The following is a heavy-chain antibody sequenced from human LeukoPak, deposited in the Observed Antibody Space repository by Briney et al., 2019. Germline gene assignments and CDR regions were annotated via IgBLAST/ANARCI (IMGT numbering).Heavy chain of an antibody. D-gene: IGHD6-13*01. J-gene: IGHJ6*02. CDR3: ARDLPAIAAAGTYYYYGMDV. CDR1: GYAFTSYY. V-gene: IGHV1-46*01. CDR2: INPSGSST. Sequence: ASVKVPCKASGYAFTSYYMHWVRQAPGQGLEWMGIINPSGSSTSYAQKFQGRVTMTRDTSTSTVYMELSSLRSEDTAVYYCARDLPAIAAAGTYYYYGMDVWGQGTTVTVSS.